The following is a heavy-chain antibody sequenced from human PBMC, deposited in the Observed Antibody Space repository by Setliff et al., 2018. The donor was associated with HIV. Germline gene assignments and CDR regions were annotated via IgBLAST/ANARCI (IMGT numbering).Heavy chain of an antibody. D-gene: IGHD3-3*01. Sequence: RPSLTCAVSGGSISTSNWWTWVRQPPGKGLEWIGEIYHSGSTNYNPSLKSRVTLSVDKSKNQFSLKLSSVTAADTAVYYCAREEWRRDYLDYWGQGTLVTVSS. CDR3: AREEWRRDYLDY. V-gene: IGHV4-4*02. CDR1: GGSISTSNW. J-gene: IGHJ4*02. CDR2: IYHSGST.